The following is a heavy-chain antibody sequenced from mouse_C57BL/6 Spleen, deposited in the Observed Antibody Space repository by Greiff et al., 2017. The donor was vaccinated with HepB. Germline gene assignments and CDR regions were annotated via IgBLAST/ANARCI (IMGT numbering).Heavy chain of an antibody. CDR1: GFTFSDYY. CDR2: INYDGSST. Sequence: DVKLVESEGGLVQPGSSMKLSCTASGFTFSDYYMAWVRQVPEKGLEWVANINYDGSSTYYLDSLKSRFIISRDNAKNILYLQMSSLKSEDTATYYCAREGDYPAWFAYWGQGTLVTVSA. V-gene: IGHV5-16*01. D-gene: IGHD2-4*01. CDR3: AREGDYPAWFAY. J-gene: IGHJ3*01.